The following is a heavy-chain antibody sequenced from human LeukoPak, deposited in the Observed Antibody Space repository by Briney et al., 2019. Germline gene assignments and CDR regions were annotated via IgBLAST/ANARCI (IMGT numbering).Heavy chain of an antibody. CDR3: ARLDGYTVTTEGYYFDY. V-gene: IGHV5-51*01. J-gene: IGHJ4*02. CDR1: GYSFTSYW. D-gene: IGHD4-17*01. CDR2: IYPGDSDT. Sequence: GESLKISCKGSGYSFTSYWIGWVRQMPGKGLEWMGIIYPGDSDTRYSPSFQGQVTISADKSISTAYLQWSSLKASDTAMYYCARLDGYTVTTEGYYFDYWGQGTLVTVSS.